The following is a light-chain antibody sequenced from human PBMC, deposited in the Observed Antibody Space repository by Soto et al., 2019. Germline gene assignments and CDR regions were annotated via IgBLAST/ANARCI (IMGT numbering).Light chain of an antibody. J-gene: IGLJ2*01. V-gene: IGLV2-8*01. CDR3: SSYAGSSNFVV. CDR2: EVI. CDR1: SSDVGGYNY. Sequence: QSALTQPPSASGSPGQSVTISCTGTSSDVGGYNYVSWYQQHPAKAPKLMIYEVIKRPSGVPDRFSGSKSANTASLTVSGLQAEDEADYYCSSYAGSSNFVVFGGGTKLTVL.